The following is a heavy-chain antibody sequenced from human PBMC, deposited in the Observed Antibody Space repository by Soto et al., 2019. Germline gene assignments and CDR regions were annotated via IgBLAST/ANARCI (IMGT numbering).Heavy chain of an antibody. Sequence: QVQLVESGRGVVQPGRSLRLSCAASGFTFSTYGMHWVRQAPGKGLEWVAVIWYDGTNKYYADSVKGRFTISRDNSKNTLYLQMNSLRAEDTAVYYCARPSEQLEYYFDYWGQGTLVTVSS. CDR2: IWYDGTNK. CDR3: ARPSEQLEYYFDY. D-gene: IGHD6-13*01. CDR1: GFTFSTYG. V-gene: IGHV3-33*01. J-gene: IGHJ4*02.